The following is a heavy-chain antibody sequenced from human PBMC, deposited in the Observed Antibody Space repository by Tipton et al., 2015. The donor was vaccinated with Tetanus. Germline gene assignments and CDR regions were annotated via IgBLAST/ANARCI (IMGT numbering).Heavy chain of an antibody. CDR1: GVSIADNSNY. J-gene: IGHJ4*02. Sequence: TLSLTCTVSGVSIADNSNYWGWIRQPPGKGLEWIGSIYFSGDTYSNPSLKSRVTMYGDTSRNRFSLRLSSVTAADTAVYYCARHNSGYFTFFDYWGQGTLVTVST. CDR3: ARHNSGYFTFFDY. V-gene: IGHV4-39*01. CDR2: IYFSGDT. D-gene: IGHD3-3*01.